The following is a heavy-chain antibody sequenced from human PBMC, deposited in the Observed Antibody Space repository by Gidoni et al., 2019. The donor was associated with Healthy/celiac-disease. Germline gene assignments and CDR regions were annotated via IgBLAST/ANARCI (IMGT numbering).Heavy chain of an antibody. CDR1: GGTVSSYA. J-gene: IGHJ5*02. CDR2: IIPIFGTA. Sequence: QVQLVQSGAEVKKPGSSVKVSCKASGGTVSSYAISWVRQAPGQGLEWMGGIIPIFGTANYAQKFQGRVTITADESTSTAYMELSSLRSEDTAVYYCARGDYYDSSGYYYGARENWFDPWGQGTLVTVSS. D-gene: IGHD3-22*01. V-gene: IGHV1-69*01. CDR3: ARGDYYDSSGYYYGARENWFDP.